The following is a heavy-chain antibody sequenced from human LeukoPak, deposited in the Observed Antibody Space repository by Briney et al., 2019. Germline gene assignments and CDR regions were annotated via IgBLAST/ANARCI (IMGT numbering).Heavy chain of an antibody. J-gene: IGHJ5*02. D-gene: IGHD3-10*01. CDR1: GGSISSGSYY. CDR2: IYTSGGT. CDR3: AREENIRLLWFGELLPGPGWFDP. V-gene: IGHV4-61*02. Sequence: SETLSLTCTVSGGSISSGSYYWSWIRQPAGKGLEWIGRIYTSGGTNYNPSLKSRVTISVDTSKNQFSLKLSSVTAADTAVYYCAREENIRLLWFGELLPGPGWFDPWGQGTLVTVSS.